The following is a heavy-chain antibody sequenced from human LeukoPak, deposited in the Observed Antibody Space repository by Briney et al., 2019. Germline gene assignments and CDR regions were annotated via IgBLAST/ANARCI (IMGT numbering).Heavy chain of an antibody. CDR1: GFTFSSHC. J-gene: IGHJ4*02. CDR3: ARGAHYYED. CDR2: ISSSSSTI. Sequence: GGSLRLSCAASGFTFSSHCMNWVRQAPGKGLEWVSYISSSSSTIYYADSVKGRFTISRDNAKNSLYLQMNSLRAEDTAVYYCARGAHYYEDWGQGTLVTVSS. V-gene: IGHV3-48*01.